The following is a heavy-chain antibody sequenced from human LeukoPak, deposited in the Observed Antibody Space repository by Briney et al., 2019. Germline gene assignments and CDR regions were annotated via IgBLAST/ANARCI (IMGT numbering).Heavy chain of an antibody. D-gene: IGHD6-13*01. V-gene: IGHV1-69*13. Sequence: ASVKVSCKASGGTFSSYAISWVRQAPGQGLEWMGGIIPIFGTANYARKFQGRVTITADESTSTAYMELSSLRSEDTAVYYCAKGFGGIAAAALDYWGQGTLVTVSS. J-gene: IGHJ4*02. CDR2: IIPIFGTA. CDR3: AKGFGGIAAAALDY. CDR1: GGTFSSYA.